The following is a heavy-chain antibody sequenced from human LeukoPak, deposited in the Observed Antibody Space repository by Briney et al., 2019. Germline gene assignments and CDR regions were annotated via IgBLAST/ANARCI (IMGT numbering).Heavy chain of an antibody. Sequence: PGGSLKLSCAASGFTFNDAWMSWVRQTPGKGLEWVGRIKSKTDGGATDYAAPVKGRFTISRDDSKDTLWLQMNSLQTDDTAVYYCTAGVGASDFHYWAQGTLVTVSS. V-gene: IGHV3-15*01. J-gene: IGHJ4*02. CDR2: IKSKTDGGAT. CDR3: TAGVGASDFHY. CDR1: GFTFNDAW. D-gene: IGHD1-26*01.